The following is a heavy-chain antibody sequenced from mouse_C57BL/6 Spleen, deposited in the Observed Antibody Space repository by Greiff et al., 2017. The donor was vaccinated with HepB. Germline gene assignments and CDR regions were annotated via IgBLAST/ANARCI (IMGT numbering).Heavy chain of an antibody. CDR1: GYTFTDYY. D-gene: IGHD1-1*01. CDR3: ARSPPMYYYGSSCYAMDY. V-gene: IGHV1-26*01. CDR2: INPNNGGT. J-gene: IGHJ4*01. Sequence: EVQLQQSGPELVKPGASVKISCKASGYTFTDYYMNWVKQSHGKSLEWIGDINPNNGGTSYNQKFKGKATLTVDKSSSTAYMELRSLTSEDSAVYYCARSPPMYYYGSSCYAMDYWGQGTSVTVSS.